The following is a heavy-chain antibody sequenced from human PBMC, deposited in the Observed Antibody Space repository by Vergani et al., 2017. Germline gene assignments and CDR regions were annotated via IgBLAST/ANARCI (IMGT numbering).Heavy chain of an antibody. D-gene: IGHD5-12*01. CDR3: ARDRKXPEDRMATINWFDP. CDR1: GYTFTGYY. Sequence: QVQLVQSGAEVKKPGASVEVSCKASGYTFTGYYMHWVRQAPGQGLEWMGWINPNSGGTNYAQKFQGRVTMTRDTSISTAYMELSRLRSDDTAVYYCARDRKXPEDRMATINWFDPWGQGTLVTVSS. J-gene: IGHJ5*02. CDR2: INPNSGGT. V-gene: IGHV1-2*02.